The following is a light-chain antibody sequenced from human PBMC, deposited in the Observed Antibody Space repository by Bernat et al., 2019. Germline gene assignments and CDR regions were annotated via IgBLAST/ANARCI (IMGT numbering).Light chain of an antibody. CDR1: SSGVGGYNY. CDR3: SSYAGSSNFYV. V-gene: IGLV2-8*01. CDR2: EVT. Sequence: SSASGSPGQSVTISCTGTSSGVGGYNYVSWYQQHPGKAPKLMIYEVTKRPSGVPDRFSGSKSGNTASLTVSGLQAEDEADYYCSSYAGSSNFYVFGTGTKVTVL. J-gene: IGLJ1*01.